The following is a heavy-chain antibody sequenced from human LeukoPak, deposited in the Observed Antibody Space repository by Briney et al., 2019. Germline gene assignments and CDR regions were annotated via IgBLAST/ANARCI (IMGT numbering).Heavy chain of an antibody. D-gene: IGHD5-18*01. V-gene: IGHV4-39*07. CDR3: ARDYARDTDMV. J-gene: IGHJ4*02. CDR1: GGSISSSTYY. Sequence: SETLSLTCTVSGGSISSSTYYWGWIRQPPGKGLEWIGSMYYSGSTYYNPSLKSRVTISVDTSKNQFSLKLSSVTAADTAVYYCARDYARDTDMVWGQGTLVTVSS. CDR2: MYYSGST.